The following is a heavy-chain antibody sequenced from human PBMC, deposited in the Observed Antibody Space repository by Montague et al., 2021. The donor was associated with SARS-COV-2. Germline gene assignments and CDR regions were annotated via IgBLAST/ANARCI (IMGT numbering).Heavy chain of an antibody. CDR2: ISYDGSNK. J-gene: IGHJ6*03. CDR1: GFTFSSYA. V-gene: IGHV3-30-3*01. CDR3: ASSLLWFGESYYYMDV. D-gene: IGHD3-10*01. Sequence: SLRLSCPASGFTFSSYAMHWVRQAPGKGLEWVAVISYDGSNKYYADSVKGRFTISRDNSKNTLYLQMNSLRAEDTAVYYCASSLLWFGESYYYMDVWGKGTTVTVSS.